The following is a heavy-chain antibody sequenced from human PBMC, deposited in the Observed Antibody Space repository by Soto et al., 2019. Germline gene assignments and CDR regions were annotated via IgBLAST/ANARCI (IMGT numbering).Heavy chain of an antibody. J-gene: IGHJ2*01. Sequence: ASVKVSCKASGYTFTSYAMHWVRQAPGQRLEWMGWISPSIGTTNYSQKFQGRVTITTDKSASTAYMELSSLRSEDTAVYYCARFNWYFDLWGRGTLVTVSS. CDR2: ISPSIGTT. CDR1: GYTFTSYA. V-gene: IGHV1-3*01. CDR3: ARFNWYFDL.